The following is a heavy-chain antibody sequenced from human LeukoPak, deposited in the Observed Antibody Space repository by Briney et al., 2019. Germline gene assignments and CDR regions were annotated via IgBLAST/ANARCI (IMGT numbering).Heavy chain of an antibody. CDR1: GGTFSSYA. V-gene: IGHV1-69*13. Sequence: SVKVSCKASGGTFSSYAISWVRQAPGQGLEWMAGIIPIFGTANYAQKFQGRVTITADESTSTAYMELSSLRSEDTAVYYCARDSLAVAGTVQGYYYYGMDVWGQGTTVTVSS. J-gene: IGHJ6*02. CDR3: ARDSLAVAGTVQGYYYYGMDV. CDR2: IIPIFGTA. D-gene: IGHD6-19*01.